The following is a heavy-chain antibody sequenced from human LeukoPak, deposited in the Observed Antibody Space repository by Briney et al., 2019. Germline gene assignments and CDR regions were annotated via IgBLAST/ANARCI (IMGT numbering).Heavy chain of an antibody. CDR3: ARVPPYYYYGMDV. V-gene: IGHV3-33*01. CDR1: GFTFSSYG. Sequence: GGSLRLSCAASGFTFSSYGMHWVRQAPGKGLEWVAVIWYDGSNKYYADSVKGRFTISRDNSKNTLYLQMNSLRAEDTAVYYCARVPPYYYYGMDVWGKGTTVTVSS. CDR2: IWYDGSNK. J-gene: IGHJ6*04.